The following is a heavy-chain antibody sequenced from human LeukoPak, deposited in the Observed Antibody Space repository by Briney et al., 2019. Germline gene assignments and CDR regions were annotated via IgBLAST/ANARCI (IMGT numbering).Heavy chain of an antibody. CDR2: ISAYNGNT. CDR1: GYTFTSYG. D-gene: IGHD2-2*01. J-gene: IGHJ6*02. Sequence: ASVKVSCKASGYTFTSYGICWVRQAPGQGLEWMGWISAYNGNTNYAQKLQGRVTMTTDTSTSTAYMELRSLRSDDTAVYYCARWAIVVVPAAMLPYYYYGMDVWGQGTTVTVSS. CDR3: ARWAIVVVPAAMLPYYYYGMDV. V-gene: IGHV1-18*01.